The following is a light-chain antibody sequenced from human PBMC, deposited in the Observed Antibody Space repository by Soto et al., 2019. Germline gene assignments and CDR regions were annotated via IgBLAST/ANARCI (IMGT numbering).Light chain of an antibody. Sequence: QSVLTQPPSASETPGQRVTISCSGSSSNIGNNHVYWYQQLPGTAPKLLIYRNVQRPSGVPDRFSGSKSGTSASLAISGLRSEDEADYYCAAWDDSLSGRVFGGGTKVTVL. CDR1: SSNIGNNH. V-gene: IGLV1-47*01. CDR3: AAWDDSLSGRV. J-gene: IGLJ2*01. CDR2: RNV.